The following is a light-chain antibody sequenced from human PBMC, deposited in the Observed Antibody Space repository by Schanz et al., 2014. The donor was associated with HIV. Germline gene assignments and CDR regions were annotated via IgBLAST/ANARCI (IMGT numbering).Light chain of an antibody. CDR3: SSYAGSNNPWV. V-gene: IGLV2-14*02. CDR2: EGS. J-gene: IGLJ3*02. Sequence: QSALTQPASVSGSPGQSITISCTGTSSDVGSYNLVSWYQQHPGKAPKLMIYEGSKRPSGVPGRFSGSKSGNTASLTVSGLQAEDEADYYCSSYAGSNNPWVFGGGTKLTVL. CDR1: SSDVGSYNL.